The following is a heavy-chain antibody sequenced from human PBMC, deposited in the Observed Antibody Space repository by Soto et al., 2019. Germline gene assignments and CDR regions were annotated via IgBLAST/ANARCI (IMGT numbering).Heavy chain of an antibody. CDR3: ARGPDPTYSDH. J-gene: IGHJ4*02. V-gene: IGHV1-18*01. Sequence: QVQLVQSGAEVRKPGASVKVSCKTSGYTFTNYGINWVRQAPGQGLEWMGWINGYNGKTNYAQRVQGRVTLTTDTPTTTAYMELRSLRSDATAIYYCARGPDPTYSDHWGQGTLVTVSS. CDR2: INGYNGKT. CDR1: GYTFTNYG.